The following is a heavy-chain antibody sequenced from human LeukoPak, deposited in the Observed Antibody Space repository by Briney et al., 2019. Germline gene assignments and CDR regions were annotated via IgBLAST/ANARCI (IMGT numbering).Heavy chain of an antibody. J-gene: IGHJ4*02. CDR2: ISSSSTTI. Sequence: GGSLRLSCAASGFAFSTYGMNWVRQAPGKGLEWVSYISSSSTTIYYGDSVKGRFTISRDDAKNALYLQLNSLRDEDTAVYYCARDQYDTSGYYDYWGQGTLVTVSS. CDR1: GFAFSTYG. V-gene: IGHV3-48*02. CDR3: ARDQYDTSGYYDY. D-gene: IGHD3-22*01.